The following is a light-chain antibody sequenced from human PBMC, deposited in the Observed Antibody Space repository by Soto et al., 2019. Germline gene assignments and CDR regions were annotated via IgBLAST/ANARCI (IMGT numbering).Light chain of an antibody. CDR3: QQYNNWLET. CDR1: QSVSSN. CDR2: GAS. Sequence: IVLTQSPTPLSVSPGLRSTLPCRASQSVSSNLAWYQQKPGQAPRIIIYGASTRATGIPARFSGSGYGTEFNLTISSLQSEDFAVYYCQQYNNWLETFGQGTRLEIK. V-gene: IGKV3-15*01. J-gene: IGKJ5*01.